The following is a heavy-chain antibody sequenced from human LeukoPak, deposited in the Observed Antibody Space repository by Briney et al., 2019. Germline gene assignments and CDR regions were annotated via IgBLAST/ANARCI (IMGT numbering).Heavy chain of an antibody. Sequence: SETLSLTCAVYGGSFSGYYWSWIRQPPGKGLEWIGEISHSGSTNYNASLKSRVTILVDTSKNQFYLKLSSVTAADTAVYYCARRGRSTIFGVVTMGPEVEYWGQGTLVTVSA. CDR1: GGSFSGYY. J-gene: IGHJ4*02. CDR3: ARRGRSTIFGVVTMGPEVEY. V-gene: IGHV4-34*01. CDR2: ISHSGST. D-gene: IGHD3-3*01.